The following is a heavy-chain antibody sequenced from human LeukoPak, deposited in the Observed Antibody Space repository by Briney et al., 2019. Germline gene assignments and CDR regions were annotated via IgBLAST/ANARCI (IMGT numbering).Heavy chain of an antibody. CDR3: ARDYIIAGLTNAFDI. CDR1: GFTFSSSD. CDR2: IWYDGSNK. D-gene: IGHD4/OR15-4a*01. Sequence: GRSLRLSCAASGFTFSSSDMHWVRQAPGKGLEWVAVIWYDGSNKHYADSVKGRFTISRDNSKNTLYLQMNSLRAEDTAVYYCARDYIIAGLTNAFDIWGQGTMVTVSS. V-gene: IGHV3-33*08. J-gene: IGHJ3*02.